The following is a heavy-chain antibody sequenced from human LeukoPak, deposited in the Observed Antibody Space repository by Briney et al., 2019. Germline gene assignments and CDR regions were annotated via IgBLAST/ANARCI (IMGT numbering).Heavy chain of an antibody. D-gene: IGHD2-2*01. CDR1: GGSISSYY. Sequence: SETLSLTCTVSGGSISSYYWSWIWQPPGKGLEWIGYIYYSGSTNYNPSLKSRVTISVDTSKNQFSLKLSSVTAADTAVYYCARGANCSSTSCYQYYFDYWGQGTLVTVSS. CDR2: IYYSGST. J-gene: IGHJ4*02. CDR3: ARGANCSSTSCYQYYFDY. V-gene: IGHV4-59*12.